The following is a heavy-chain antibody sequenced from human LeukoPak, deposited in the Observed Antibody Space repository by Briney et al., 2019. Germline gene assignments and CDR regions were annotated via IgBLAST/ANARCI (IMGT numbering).Heavy chain of an antibody. Sequence: PGRSLRLSCAASGFTFSSYAMHWVRQAPGKGLEWVAVISYDGSNKYYADSVKGRFTISRDNAKNSLYLQMNSLRAEDTAVYYCARGRYSSSSEFDYWGQGTLVTVSS. CDR2: ISYDGSNK. CDR3: ARGRYSSSSEFDY. CDR1: GFTFSSYA. J-gene: IGHJ4*02. V-gene: IGHV3-30-3*01. D-gene: IGHD6-6*01.